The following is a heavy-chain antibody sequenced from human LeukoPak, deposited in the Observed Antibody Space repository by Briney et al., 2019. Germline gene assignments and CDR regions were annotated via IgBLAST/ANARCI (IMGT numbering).Heavy chain of an antibody. Sequence: SQTLSLTCDISGDTVSSNSAAWNWIRQSPSRGLEWLGRTYYRSKWYYDYAVSVKSRMNISPDTSKNQFSLQLNSVTADDTAVYYCARGFALDFWGQGTMVTVSS. CDR2: TYYRSKWYY. CDR3: ARGFALDF. CDR1: GDTVSSNSAA. J-gene: IGHJ3*01. V-gene: IGHV6-1*01.